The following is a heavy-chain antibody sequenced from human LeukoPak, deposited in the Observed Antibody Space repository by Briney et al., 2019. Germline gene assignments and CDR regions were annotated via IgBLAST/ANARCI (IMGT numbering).Heavy chain of an antibody. CDR3: AKEYYYDSSGSPFNYYYYYYMDV. D-gene: IGHD3-22*01. Sequence: GGSLRLSCAASGFSFRTYGMHWVRQAPGKGLEWVAFIRYDGSNEYYADSVKGRFTISRDNSKNTLYLQMNSLRVKDTAVYYCAKEYYYDSSGSPFNYYYYYYMDVWGKGITVTISS. CDR1: GFSFRTYG. J-gene: IGHJ6*03. CDR2: IRYDGSNE. V-gene: IGHV3-30*02.